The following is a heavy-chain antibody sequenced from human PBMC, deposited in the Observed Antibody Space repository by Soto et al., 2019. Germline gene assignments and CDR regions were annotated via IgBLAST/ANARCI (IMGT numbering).Heavy chain of an antibody. J-gene: IGHJ4*02. CDR1: WYRFTSYW. D-gene: IGHD2-2*01. V-gene: IGHV5-51*01. CDR2: IYPSDSYT. Sequence: PEESVKTSCKVSWYRFTSYWIAWVLQMTGEGLEWMGIIYPSDSYTIYSPSFQGQVTISADKSSGTAYLRWSSLRASDSAIYYCARRSRDCFSTSSPMYYFDSWGQGTLVTVSS. CDR3: ARRSRDCFSTSSPMYYFDS.